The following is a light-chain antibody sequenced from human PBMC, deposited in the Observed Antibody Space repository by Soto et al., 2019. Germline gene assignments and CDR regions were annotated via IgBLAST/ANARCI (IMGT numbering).Light chain of an antibody. CDR2: GAS. V-gene: IGKV3-20*01. CDR3: QQYGRSGT. Sequence: LTKFPSTLSLSPWEISTLSCRASQSVSNNYLAWYQQKPGQAPRLLIYGASNRATGIPDRFSGSGSGTDFTLTISRLEPEDFAVYYCQQYGRSGTFGQGTKVDI. CDR1: QSVSNNY. J-gene: IGKJ1*01.